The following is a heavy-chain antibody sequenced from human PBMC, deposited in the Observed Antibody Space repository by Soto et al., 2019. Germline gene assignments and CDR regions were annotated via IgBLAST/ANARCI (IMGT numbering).Heavy chain of an antibody. Sequence: ESLKLSCEASGCMFISYVMNWVRQAPGKGLEWVAGISGTGGSTKYADSVQGRSTISRDSSRNTLYLQMNSLRPDDTAVYYCPNDKTPITLVGGVMDCGYHYAMDVWGEGSTFTVSS. CDR3: PNDKTPITLVGGVMDCGYHYAMDV. V-gene: IGHV3-23*01. CDR2: ISGTGGST. D-gene: IGHD3-10*01. J-gene: IGHJ6*04. CDR1: GCMFISYV.